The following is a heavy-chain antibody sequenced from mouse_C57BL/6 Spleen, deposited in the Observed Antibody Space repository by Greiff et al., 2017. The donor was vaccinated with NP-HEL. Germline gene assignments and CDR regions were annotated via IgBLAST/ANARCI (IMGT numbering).Heavy chain of an antibody. D-gene: IGHD2-3*01. CDR3: ARGGLYDGYLDY. Sequence: EVMLVESGGGLVQPGGSLKLSCAASGFTFSDYGMAWVRQAPRKGPEWVAFISNLAYSIYYADTVTGRFTISRENAKNTLYLEMSSLRSEDTAVYYCARGGLYDGYLDYWGQGTTLTVSS. CDR1: GFTFSDYG. CDR2: ISNLAYSI. J-gene: IGHJ2*01. V-gene: IGHV5-15*04.